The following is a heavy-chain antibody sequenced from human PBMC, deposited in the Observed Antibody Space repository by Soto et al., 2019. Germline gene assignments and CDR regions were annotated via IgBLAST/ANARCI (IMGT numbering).Heavy chain of an antibody. J-gene: IGHJ4*02. D-gene: IGHD7-27*01. CDR2: IYYNGNT. CDR3: TRANWYSEY. CDR1: GGSISNHY. Sequence: QVQLQESGPGLVKPSETLSLTCSVSGGSISNHYWSWIRQPPGKGLEWIGYIYYNGNTNYNPALQRRVTMSVDTSRNQISLTLTTVTAADTAVYYCTRANWYSEYWGQGTLVTVSS. V-gene: IGHV4-59*11.